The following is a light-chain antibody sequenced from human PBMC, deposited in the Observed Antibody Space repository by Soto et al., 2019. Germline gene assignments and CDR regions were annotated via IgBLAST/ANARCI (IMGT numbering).Light chain of an antibody. V-gene: IGKV3-20*01. Sequence: EIVLPQSPGPLSLSPGERATLSCMARQSVSSNYLAWYQKSPGQPPSLLIYGASNRANGVPDRFSGSGSGTDFTLTISRLEPEDFSVYYCQQYGTSPYTFGQGTKLEIK. J-gene: IGKJ2*01. CDR3: QQYGTSPYT. CDR1: QSVSSNY. CDR2: GAS.